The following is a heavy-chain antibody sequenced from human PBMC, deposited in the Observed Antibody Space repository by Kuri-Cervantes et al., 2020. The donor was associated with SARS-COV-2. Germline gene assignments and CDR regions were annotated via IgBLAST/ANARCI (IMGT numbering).Heavy chain of an antibody. CDR1: GFTFSSYA. D-gene: IGHD6-13*01. CDR3: ARGNPPGDLVAAVGFDY. V-gene: IGHV3-23*01. Sequence: GGSRRLSSAASGFTFSSYAMSWVRQAPGKGLEWVSAISGSGGSTYYADSVKGRFTISRDNSKNTLYLQMNSLRAEDTAVYYCARGNPPGDLVAAVGFDYWGQGTLVTVSS. J-gene: IGHJ4*02. CDR2: ISGSGGST.